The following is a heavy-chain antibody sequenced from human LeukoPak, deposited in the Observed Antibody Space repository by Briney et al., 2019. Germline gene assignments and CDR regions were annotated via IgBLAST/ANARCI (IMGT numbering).Heavy chain of an antibody. D-gene: IGHD3-9*01. Sequence: PSETLSLTCAVSGGSISSGGYSWSWIRQPPGKGLKWIGYIYHSGTTYYNPSLKSRVTISLDRSKNQFSLKLSSVTAADTAVYYCARHEPRYFDILTGYPHWGQGTLVTVSS. CDR1: GGSISSGGYS. CDR2: IYHSGTT. V-gene: IGHV4-30-2*01. CDR3: ARHEPRYFDILTGYPH. J-gene: IGHJ4*02.